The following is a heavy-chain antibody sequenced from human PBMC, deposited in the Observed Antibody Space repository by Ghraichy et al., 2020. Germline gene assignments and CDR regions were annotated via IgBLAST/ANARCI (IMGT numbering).Heavy chain of an antibody. V-gene: IGHV4-34*01. CDR1: GGSFIGNY. J-gene: IGHJ4*02. CDR3: ARGSDFWSGYPDY. Sequence: SETLSLTCAVFGGSFIGNYYTWIRQTPGRGLEWIGEFNHGGFTNYNPALKSRVTISVDTSKNQFSLRLRSVNAADTAVYYCARGSDFWSGYPDYWSQGNLVTVSS. D-gene: IGHD3-3*01. CDR2: FNHGGFT.